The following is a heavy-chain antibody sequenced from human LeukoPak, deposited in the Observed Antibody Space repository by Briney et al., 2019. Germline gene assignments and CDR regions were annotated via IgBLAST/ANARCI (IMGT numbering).Heavy chain of an antibody. Sequence: SSETLSLTCAVSGVSVRSYNYWSWVRQPPGKSLEWLGEVYHSGSTIYNPSLESRITISMDTSKNQFSLRLTSVTAADTAVYYCASTIAAAGTDWFDPWGQGTLVTVSS. CDR3: ASTIAAAGTDWFDP. CDR1: GVSVRSYNY. V-gene: IGHV4-4*02. J-gene: IGHJ5*02. CDR2: VYHSGST. D-gene: IGHD6-13*01.